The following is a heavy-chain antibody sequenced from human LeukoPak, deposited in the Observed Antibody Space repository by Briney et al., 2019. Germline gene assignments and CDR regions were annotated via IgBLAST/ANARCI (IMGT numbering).Heavy chain of an antibody. CDR2: IYHSGST. CDR1: GGSISSSNW. CDR3: ARQDYDILSGAGFDY. J-gene: IGHJ4*02. Sequence: SETLSLTCAVSGGSISSSNWWSWVRQPPGKGLEWIGEIYHSGSTYYNPSLKSRVTISVDRSKHQFPLKLSSVTAADTAVYYCARQDYDILSGAGFDYWGRGTLVTVSS. V-gene: IGHV4-4*02. D-gene: IGHD3-9*01.